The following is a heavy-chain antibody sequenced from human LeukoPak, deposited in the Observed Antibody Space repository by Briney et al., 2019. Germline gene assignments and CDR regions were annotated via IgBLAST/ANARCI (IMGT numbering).Heavy chain of an antibody. CDR1: GGSISSGGYY. J-gene: IGHJ3*02. CDR2: IYYSGST. Sequence: PSQTLSLTCTVSGGSISSGGYYWSWIRQHPGKGLEWIGYIYYSGSTYYNPSLKSRVTISVDTSKNQFSLKLSSVTAAGTAVYYCASSYYDSSGHRVAFDIWGQGTMVTVSS. V-gene: IGHV4-31*03. CDR3: ASSYYDSSGHRVAFDI. D-gene: IGHD3-22*01.